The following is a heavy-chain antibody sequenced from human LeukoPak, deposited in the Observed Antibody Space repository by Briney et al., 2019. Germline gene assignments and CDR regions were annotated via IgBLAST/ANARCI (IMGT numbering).Heavy chain of an antibody. Sequence: GGSLRLSCAASGFTFSSYWMHWVRQAPGKGLEWVAVISYDGSLKFYADSVKGRFTISRDNSKSTLYLQMSSLRADDTAVYYCARPLIAVTGTNAFDVWGQGTMVTVSS. CDR2: ISYDGSLK. D-gene: IGHD6-19*01. CDR1: GFTFSSYW. CDR3: ARPLIAVTGTNAFDV. J-gene: IGHJ3*01. V-gene: IGHV3-30*03.